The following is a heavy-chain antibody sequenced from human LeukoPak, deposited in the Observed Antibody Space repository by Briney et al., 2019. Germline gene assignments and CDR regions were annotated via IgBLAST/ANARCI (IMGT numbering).Heavy chain of an antibody. CDR1: GYTFTSYY. CDR3: ARGGIAAAVNAEYFQH. V-gene: IGHV1-46*01. Sequence: GASVKVSCKASGYTFTSYYMHWVRQAPGQGLEWMGIINPSGGSTTYAQKLQGRVTMTRDTSTSTVYMELSSLRSEDTAVYYCARGGIAAAVNAEYFQHWGQGTLVTASS. D-gene: IGHD6-13*01. J-gene: IGHJ1*01. CDR2: INPSGGST.